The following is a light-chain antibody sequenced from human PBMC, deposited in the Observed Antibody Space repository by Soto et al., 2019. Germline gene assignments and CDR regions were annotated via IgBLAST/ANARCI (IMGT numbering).Light chain of an antibody. CDR1: SSNIATNT. Sequence: QSVLTQPPSASATPGQRVTISCSGGSSNIATNTVNWYQVVHGTAPKLLIYNNNDRPQGVPDRFSGTKSGTSASLAISGLQSDDEADYYCAAWDDGLNGVLFGGGTKLTVL. CDR3: AAWDDGLNGVL. CDR2: NNN. J-gene: IGLJ2*01. V-gene: IGLV1-44*01.